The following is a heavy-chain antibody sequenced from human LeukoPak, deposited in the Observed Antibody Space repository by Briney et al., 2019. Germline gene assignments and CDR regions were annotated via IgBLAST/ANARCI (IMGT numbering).Heavy chain of an antibody. CDR2: IIPIFGTA. CDR1: GATFSSYA. J-gene: IGHJ6*04. D-gene: IGHD6-13*01. CDR3: ARDRGIAAAGRFVGYYYGMDV. V-gene: IGHV1-69*01. Sequence: SVKVSCKASGATFSSYAIIWVRRAPGQGLEWMGGIIPIFGTANYAQKFQGRVTITADESTSTAYMELSSLRSEDTAVYYCARDRGIAAAGRFVGYYYGMDVWGKGTTFTVSS.